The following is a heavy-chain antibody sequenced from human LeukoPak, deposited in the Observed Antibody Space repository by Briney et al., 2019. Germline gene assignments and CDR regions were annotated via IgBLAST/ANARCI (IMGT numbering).Heavy chain of an antibody. Sequence: GGSLRLSCAASGFTFSSYAMSWVRQAPGKGLEWVSSISSSSSYIYYADSVKGRFTISRDNAKNSLYLQMNSLRAEDTAVYYCAREGTAMGFAAFDIWGQGTMVTVSS. CDR3: AREGTAMGFAAFDI. CDR1: GFTFSSYA. J-gene: IGHJ3*02. CDR2: ISSSSSYI. D-gene: IGHD5-18*01. V-gene: IGHV3-21*01.